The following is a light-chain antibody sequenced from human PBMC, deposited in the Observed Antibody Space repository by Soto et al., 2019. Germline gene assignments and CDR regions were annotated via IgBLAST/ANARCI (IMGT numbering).Light chain of an antibody. J-gene: IGKJ2*01. V-gene: IGKV2-30*01. CDR1: QSLVYSNGITY. CDR3: MQGTHWPPT. Sequence: DAVMTQSPLSLPVTLGQPASISCRSSQSLVYSNGITYLNWFQQRAGQSPRRLIYKVSNRDSGVPDRFSGSGSGTDFTLKISRVEAEDVGVYYCMQGTHWPPTFGQGTKLEI. CDR2: KVS.